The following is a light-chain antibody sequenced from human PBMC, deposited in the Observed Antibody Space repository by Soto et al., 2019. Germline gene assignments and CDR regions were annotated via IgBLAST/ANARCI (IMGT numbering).Light chain of an antibody. CDR1: SSNIGSNY. CDR3: AAWDDSLSGQDVV. J-gene: IGLJ2*01. Sequence: QSVLTQPPSASGTPGQRVTISCSGSSSNIGSNYVYWYQQLPGTAPKLLIYRNNQRPSGVPDRFSGSKSGTSASLAISGLPSEDEADYYCAAWDDSLSGQDVVFGGGTKLTVL. CDR2: RNN. V-gene: IGLV1-47*01.